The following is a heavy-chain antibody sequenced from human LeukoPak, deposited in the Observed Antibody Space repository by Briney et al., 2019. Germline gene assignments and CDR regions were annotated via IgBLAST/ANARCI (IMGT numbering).Heavy chain of an antibody. V-gene: IGHV3-21*01. CDR1: GFTFTSYY. CDR3: MMSLTAHYYYGMDV. Sequence: GGSLRLSCEASGFTFTSYYMNWVRQAPGRGLEWVSSIGSSSTHIYYADSVKGRFTISRDNAKNSLYLQMNSLRAEDTAVYHCMMSLTAHYYYGMDVWGQGTTVTVSS. D-gene: IGHD2-21*02. CDR2: IGSSSTHI. J-gene: IGHJ6*02.